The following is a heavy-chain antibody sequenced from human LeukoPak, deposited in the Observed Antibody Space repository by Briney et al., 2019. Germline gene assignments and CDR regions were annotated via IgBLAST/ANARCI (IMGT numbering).Heavy chain of an antibody. J-gene: IGHJ4*02. CDR3: ARGRSVAGEYYFDY. D-gene: IGHD6-19*01. Sequence: GGSLRLSCAASGFTFRVYAMTWVRQAPGKGLEWVSGISGSGSSTYYADSVKGRFTISRDNSKNTLYLQMNSLRAEDTAVYYCARGRSVAGEYYFDYWGQGTLVTVSS. V-gene: IGHV3-23*01. CDR1: GFTFRVYA. CDR2: ISGSGSST.